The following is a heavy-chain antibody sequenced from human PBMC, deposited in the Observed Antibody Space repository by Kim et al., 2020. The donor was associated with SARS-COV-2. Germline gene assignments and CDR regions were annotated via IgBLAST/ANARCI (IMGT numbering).Heavy chain of an antibody. CDR2: IYYSGST. CDR1: GGSISSYY. CDR3: ARHEAPGDSGSYSDDYLFDP. Sequence: SETLSLTCTVSGGSISSYYWSWIRQPPGKGLEWIGYIYYSGSTNYNPSLKSRVTISVDTSKNQFSLKLSSVTAADTAVYYCARHEAPGDSGSYSDDYLFDPWGQGTLVTVSS. D-gene: IGHD1-26*01. J-gene: IGHJ5*02. V-gene: IGHV4-59*08.